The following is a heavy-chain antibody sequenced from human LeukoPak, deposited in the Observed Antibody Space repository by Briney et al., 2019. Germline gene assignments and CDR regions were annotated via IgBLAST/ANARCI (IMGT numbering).Heavy chain of an antibody. CDR3: AKRYYDILTGPYYFDY. V-gene: IGHV3-53*01. CDR1: GFTVSSNS. CDR2: IYSDNT. D-gene: IGHD3-9*01. J-gene: IGHJ4*02. Sequence: QPGGSLRLSCTVSGFTVSSNSMSWVRQAPGKGLEWVSFIYSDNTHYSDSVKGRFTISRDNSKNTLYLQMNSLRAEDTAVYYCAKRYYDILTGPYYFDYWGQGTLVTVSS.